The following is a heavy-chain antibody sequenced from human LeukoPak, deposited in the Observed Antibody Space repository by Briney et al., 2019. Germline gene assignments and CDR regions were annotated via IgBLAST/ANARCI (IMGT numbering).Heavy chain of an antibody. V-gene: IGHV1-8*01. Sequence: ASVKVSCKASGYTFTSYDINWVRQATGQGLEWMGWMNPNSGNTGYAQKFQGRVTMTRNTSISTAYMELSSLRSEDTAVYYCARLIGFRADYYYYGMDVWGQGATVTVSS. CDR2: MNPNSGNT. CDR3: ARLIGFRADYYYYGMDV. J-gene: IGHJ6*02. D-gene: IGHD3-10*01. CDR1: GYTFTSYD.